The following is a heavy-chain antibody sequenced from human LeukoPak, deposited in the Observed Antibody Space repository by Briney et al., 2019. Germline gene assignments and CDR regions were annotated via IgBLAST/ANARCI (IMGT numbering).Heavy chain of an antibody. V-gene: IGHV3-20*04. CDR2: INWNGGSA. Sequence: TGGSLRLSCAASGFTFDDYGMSWVRQAPGKGLEWVSGINWNGGSAGYADSVKGRFTISRDNAKNSLYLQMNSLRAEDTALYYCARSSGYHYDAFDIWGQGTMVTVSS. CDR3: ARSSGYHYDAFDI. CDR1: GFTFDDYG. D-gene: IGHD3-22*01. J-gene: IGHJ3*02.